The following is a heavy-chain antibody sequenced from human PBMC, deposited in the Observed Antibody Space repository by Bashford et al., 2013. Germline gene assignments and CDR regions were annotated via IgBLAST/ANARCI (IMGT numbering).Heavy chain of an antibody. D-gene: IGHD5-24*01. CDR3: ARVRGLGWLQQGYYYYGMDV. CDR1: GGTFSSYA. V-gene: IGHV1-69*13. CDR2: IIPIFGTA. Sequence: SVKVSCKASGGTFSSYAISWVRQAPGQGLEWMGGIIPIFGTANYAQKFQGRVTITADESTSTAYMELSSLRSEDTAVYYCARVRGLGWLQQGYYYYGMDVWGQGTDGHRLL. J-gene: IGHJ6*02.